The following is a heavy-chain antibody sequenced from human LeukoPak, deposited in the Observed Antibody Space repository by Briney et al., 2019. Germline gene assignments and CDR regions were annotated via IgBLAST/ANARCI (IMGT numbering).Heavy chain of an antibody. CDR1: GGSISSYY. Sequence: SETLSLTCTVSGGSISSYYWSWIRQPAGKGLEWIGRIYTSGSTNYNPSLKSRVTISVDTSKNQFSLKLSSVTAADTAVYYCARTLTYYYDSSGYSHHFDYWGQGTLVTVSS. CDR2: IYTSGST. CDR3: ARTLTYYYDSSGYSHHFDY. V-gene: IGHV4-4*07. J-gene: IGHJ4*02. D-gene: IGHD3-22*01.